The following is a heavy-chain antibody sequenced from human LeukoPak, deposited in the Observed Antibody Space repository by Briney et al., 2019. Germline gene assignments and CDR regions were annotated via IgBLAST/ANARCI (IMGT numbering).Heavy chain of an antibody. Sequence: PGRPLRLSCAASGFTFSSYGMHWVRQAPGKGLEWVAVIWYDGSNKYYADSVKGRFTISRDNSKNTLYLQMNSLRAEDTAVYYCARDKPIAARPYYYYGMDVWGQGTTVTVSS. CDR3: ARDKPIAARPYYYYGMDV. D-gene: IGHD6-6*01. CDR2: IWYDGSNK. J-gene: IGHJ6*02. V-gene: IGHV3-33*01. CDR1: GFTFSSYG.